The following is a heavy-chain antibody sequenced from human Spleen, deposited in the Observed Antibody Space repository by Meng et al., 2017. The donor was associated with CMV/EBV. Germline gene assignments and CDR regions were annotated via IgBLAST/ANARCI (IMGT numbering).Heavy chain of an antibody. V-gene: IGHV1-18*04. CDR3: ARDCSTTGCFSYYYYGMDV. CDR1: GYTFIGYY. D-gene: IGHD2-2*01. Sequence: ASVKVSCKASGYTFIGYYMHWVRQAPGQGLEWMGWISAYNGNTNYAQKLQGRVTMTTDTSTSTAYMELRSLISDDTAVYYCARDCSTTGCFSYYYYGMDVWGQGTTVTVSS. J-gene: IGHJ6*02. CDR2: ISAYNGNT.